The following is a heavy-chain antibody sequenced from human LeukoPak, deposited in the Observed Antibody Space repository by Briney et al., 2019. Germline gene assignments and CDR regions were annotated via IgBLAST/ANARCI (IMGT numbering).Heavy chain of an antibody. J-gene: IGHJ4*02. D-gene: IGHD2-8*01. V-gene: IGHV1-2*02. Sequence: ASVKVSCKASGYTFTDFYIHWVRQALGQGLEWMGWINPNSGGTNYAQKFQGRVTMTRDTSISTAYIELSRLRSDDTAVYYCARVAVLMLYGSSFYYFDYWGQGALVTVSS. CDR1: GYTFTDFY. CDR2: INPNSGGT. CDR3: ARVAVLMLYGSSFYYFDY.